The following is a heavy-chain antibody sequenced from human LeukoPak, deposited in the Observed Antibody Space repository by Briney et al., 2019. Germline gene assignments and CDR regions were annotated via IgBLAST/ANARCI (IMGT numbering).Heavy chain of an antibody. CDR3: ARDTTARYLDY. Sequence: GGSLRLSCAASGFTFSDYYMSWVRQAPGKGLEWVAAIWYDGSNQYYADSVKGRFTISRDNSKNMVFLQMNNLRDDDTAVYYCARDTTARYLDYWGQGALVVVSS. V-gene: IGHV3-33*08. J-gene: IGHJ4*02. D-gene: IGHD1-1*01. CDR1: GFTFSDYY. CDR2: IWYDGSNQ.